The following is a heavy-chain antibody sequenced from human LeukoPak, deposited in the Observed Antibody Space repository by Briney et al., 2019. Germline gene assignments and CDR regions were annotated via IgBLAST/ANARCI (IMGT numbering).Heavy chain of an antibody. J-gene: IGHJ4*02. CDR3: ARGTYYYDSSGYYFRLNYFDY. V-gene: IGHV1-2*02. CDR1: GYPFIGNY. CDR2: INPNSGGT. Sequence: ASVKVSCKASGYPFIGNYIHWVRQAPGQGLEWMGWINPNSGGTQYSQKFQGRVTLTRDTSITTGYMELSGLTSDDTAVYYCARGTYYYDSSGYYFRLNYFDYWGQGTLVTVSS. D-gene: IGHD3-22*01.